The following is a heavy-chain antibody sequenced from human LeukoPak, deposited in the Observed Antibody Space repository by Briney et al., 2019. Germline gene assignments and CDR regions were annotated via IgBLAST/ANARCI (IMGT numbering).Heavy chain of an antibody. CDR3: ARDEWGGGYFDY. D-gene: IGHD3-10*01. V-gene: IGHV3-11*04. Sequence: GGSLRLSCEASGISISDNYMSWIRQAPGKGLEWVSYISSSSSTIYYADSVKGRFTISRDNAKNSLYLQMNSLRAEDTAVYYCARDEWGGGYFDYWGQGTLVTVSS. J-gene: IGHJ4*02. CDR1: GISISDNY. CDR2: ISSSSSTI.